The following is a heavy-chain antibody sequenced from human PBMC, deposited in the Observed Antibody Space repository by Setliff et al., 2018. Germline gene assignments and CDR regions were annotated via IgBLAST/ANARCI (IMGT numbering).Heavy chain of an antibody. CDR2: IYTTVSANSVST. CDR3: ARGRNIAARLFDT. V-gene: IGHV4-61*09. CDR1: GGSISSGIYY. D-gene: IGHD6-6*01. J-gene: IGHJ4*02. Sequence: PSETLSLTCTVSGGSISSGIYYWSWIRQPAGKGLEWIGQIYTTVSANSVSTNYNPSLKSRVTISIDTSKDQFSLEVTSVTAADAAVYYCARGRNIAARLFDTWGKGTRVTVSS.